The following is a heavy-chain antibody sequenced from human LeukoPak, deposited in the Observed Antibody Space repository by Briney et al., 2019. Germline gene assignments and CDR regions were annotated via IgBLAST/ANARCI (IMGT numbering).Heavy chain of an antibody. CDR2: TYYRSKWHN. J-gene: IGHJ3*02. CDR3: ARGGRSGFDI. CDR1: GDSVSNKNTA. D-gene: IGHD3-16*02. V-gene: IGHV6-1*01. Sequence: SQTLSLTCAISGDSVSNKNTAWNWIRQSPSRGLEWLGRTYYRSKWHNTYAASVKSRITINPDTSKNQFSLQLNSVTPEDTAVYFCARGGRSGFDIWGQGTMVTVS.